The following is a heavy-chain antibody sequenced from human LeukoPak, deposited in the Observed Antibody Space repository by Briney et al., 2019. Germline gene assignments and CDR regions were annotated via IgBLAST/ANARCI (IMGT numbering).Heavy chain of an antibody. CDR2: ISGLSTYI. CDR1: GFTFNTYS. D-gene: IGHD3/OR15-3a*01. J-gene: IGHJ4*02. V-gene: IGHV3-21*04. CDR3: ARSAGTGGPYYFDY. Sequence: GGSLRLSCAASGFTFNTYSMNWVRQAPGKGLEWVSSISGLSTYIYYPDSMKGRFTTSRDNAKNSLFLQVSSLRAEDTAVYFCARSAGTGGPYYFDYWGQGSLVTVSS.